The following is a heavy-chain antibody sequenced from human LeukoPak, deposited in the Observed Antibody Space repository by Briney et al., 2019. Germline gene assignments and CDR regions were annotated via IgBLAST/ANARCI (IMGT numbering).Heavy chain of an antibody. Sequence: GGSLRLSCAASGFTFSSYEMNWVRQAPGKGLEWVSYISSSGSTIYYADSVKGRFTIPRDNAKNSLYLQMNSLRAEDTAVYYCARVWYSGSYFRLPSSWFDPWGQGTLVTVSS. CDR2: ISSSGSTI. CDR1: GFTFSSYE. D-gene: IGHD1-26*01. V-gene: IGHV3-48*03. J-gene: IGHJ5*02. CDR3: ARVWYSGSYFRLPSSWFDP.